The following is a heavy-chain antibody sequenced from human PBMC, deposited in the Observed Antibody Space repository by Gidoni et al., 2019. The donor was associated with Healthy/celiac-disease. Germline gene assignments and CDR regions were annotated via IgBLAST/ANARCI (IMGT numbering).Heavy chain of an antibody. CDR1: GFTFDDYA. CDR3: AKGTVAGTSDAFDI. J-gene: IGHJ3*02. Sequence: EVQLVESGGGLVQPGRSLRPSCAASGFTFDDYAMHWVRQAPGKGLEWVSGSSGNSGSIGYADSVKGRFTISRDNAKNSLYLQMNSLRAEDTALYYCAKGTVAGTSDAFDIWGQGTMVTVSS. D-gene: IGHD6-19*01. V-gene: IGHV3-9*01. CDR2: SSGNSGSI.